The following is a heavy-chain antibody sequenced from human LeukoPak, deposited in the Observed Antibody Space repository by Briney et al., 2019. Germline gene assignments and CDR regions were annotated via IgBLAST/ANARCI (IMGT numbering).Heavy chain of an antibody. CDR3: AKGLLAVVGTSFDY. CDR1: GFTFDDYG. Sequence: GGSLRLSCEASGFTFDDYGMHWIRQAPGKGLEWVSGVSWNSGIIAYADSVKGRFTISRDNAENSLHLQMNSLRADDTAVYYCAKGLLAVVGTSFDYWGRGTLVTVSS. V-gene: IGHV3-9*01. D-gene: IGHD6-19*01. CDR2: VSWNSGII. J-gene: IGHJ4*02.